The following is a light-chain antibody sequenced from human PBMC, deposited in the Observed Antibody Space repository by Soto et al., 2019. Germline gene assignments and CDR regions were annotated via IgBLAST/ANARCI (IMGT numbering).Light chain of an antibody. V-gene: IGLV2-14*01. CDR1: SSDVGGYNY. CDR3: NSYTTSSPYVV. J-gene: IGLJ2*01. Sequence: QSALTQPASVSGSPGQSTTISCTGTSSDVGGYNYVSWYQQHPGKAPKLMIYEVTSRPSGVSDRFSGSKSGNTASLTISGLQAEDEADYYCNSYTTSSPYVVFGGGTKLTVL. CDR2: EVT.